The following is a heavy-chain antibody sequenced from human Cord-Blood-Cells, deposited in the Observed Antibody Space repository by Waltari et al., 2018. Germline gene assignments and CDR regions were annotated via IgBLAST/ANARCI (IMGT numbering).Heavy chain of an antibody. J-gene: IGHJ1*01. D-gene: IGHD3-10*01. Sequence: EVQLVESGGGLVKPGGSLRLSCAASGFTFSNAWMSWVRQAPGKGLEWFGRIKSKTDGGTTDYAAPVKGRFTISRDDSKNTLYLQMNSLKTEDTAVYYCTTGSPRYYYGSGSQHWGQGTLVTVSS. CDR2: IKSKTDGGTT. CDR1: GFTFSNAW. CDR3: TTGSPRYYYGSGSQH. V-gene: IGHV3-15*01.